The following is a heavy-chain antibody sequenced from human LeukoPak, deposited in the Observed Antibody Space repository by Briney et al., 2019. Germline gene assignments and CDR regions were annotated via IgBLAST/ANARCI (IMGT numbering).Heavy chain of an antibody. Sequence: SETLSLTCTVSGGSISSGSYYWSWIRQPAGKGLEWIGRIYTSGSTNYNPSLKSRVTISVDTSKNQFSLKLSSVTAADTAVYYCARAYHGDYVRGLGFDYWGQGTLVTVSS. D-gene: IGHD4-17*01. CDR3: ARAYHGDYVRGLGFDY. V-gene: IGHV4-61*02. CDR1: GGSISSGSYY. CDR2: IYTSGST. J-gene: IGHJ4*02.